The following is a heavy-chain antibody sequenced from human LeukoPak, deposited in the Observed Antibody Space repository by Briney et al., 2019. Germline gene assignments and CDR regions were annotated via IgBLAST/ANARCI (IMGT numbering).Heavy chain of an antibody. D-gene: IGHD6-13*01. CDR1: GGSISSYY. V-gene: IGHV4-59*08. J-gene: IGHJ6*02. CDR2: IYYSGST. CDR3: ARLAQGNLGIAGYYYYYYYGMDV. Sequence: SETLSLTCTVSGGSISSYYWSWIRQPPGKGLEWIGYIYYSGSTNYNPSLKSRVTISVDTSKNQFSLKLSSVTAADTAVYYCARLAQGNLGIAGYYYYYYYGMDVWGQGTTVTVSS.